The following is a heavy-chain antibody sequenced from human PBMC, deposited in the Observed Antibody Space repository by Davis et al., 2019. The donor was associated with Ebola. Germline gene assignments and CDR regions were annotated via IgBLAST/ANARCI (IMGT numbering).Heavy chain of an antibody. CDR3: AREWRYYDYIWGSYRYTGAYFDY. CDR1: GDSIIDHD. CDR2: ISYSGST. Sequence: GSLRLSCHFSGDSIIDHDWRWIRQPPGKGLEWIRYISYSGSTNYNPSPKTRVTISVDTSKNQFSLELSSVTAADTAVYYCAREWRYYDYIWGSYRYTGAYFDYWGKGTLVTVSS. J-gene: IGHJ4*02. D-gene: IGHD3-16*02. V-gene: IGHV4-59*11.